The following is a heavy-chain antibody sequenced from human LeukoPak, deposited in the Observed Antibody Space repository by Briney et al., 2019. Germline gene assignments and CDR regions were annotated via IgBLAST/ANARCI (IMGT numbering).Heavy chain of an antibody. CDR2: IKQDGSEK. D-gene: IGHD3-3*01. CDR1: GFTFSSYW. CDR3: ARELTIFGVVIEYAFDI. Sequence: GGSLKLSCAASGFTFSSYWMSWVRQAPGQGLEWVANIKQDGSEKYYVDSVKGRFTISRDNAKNSLYLQMNSLRAEDTAVYYCARELTIFGVVIEYAFDIWGQGTMVTVSS. J-gene: IGHJ3*02. V-gene: IGHV3-7*01.